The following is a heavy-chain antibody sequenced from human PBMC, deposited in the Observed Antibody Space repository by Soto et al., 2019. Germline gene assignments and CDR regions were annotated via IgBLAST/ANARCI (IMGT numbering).Heavy chain of an antibody. D-gene: IGHD3-16*01. V-gene: IGHV1-18*01. Sequence: GXSVKVSCKASGYTFISHGISWVRQAPGQGLEWMGGISAYNGNRNYAQKLQGRVTLTTDTSPSTAYMELRTLRSHDTAVYYCPIVPRGENHYYYYVIDVWGQANTVXVS. J-gene: IGHJ6*02. CDR2: ISAYNGNR. CDR1: GYTFISHG. CDR3: PIVPRGENHYYYYVIDV.